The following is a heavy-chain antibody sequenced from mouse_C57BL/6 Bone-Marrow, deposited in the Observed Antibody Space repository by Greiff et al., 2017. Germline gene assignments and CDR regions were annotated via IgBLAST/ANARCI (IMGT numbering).Heavy chain of an antibody. Sequence: QVQLLQSGAELAKPGASVKLSCKASGYTFTSYWMHWVKQRPGQGLEWIGYINPSSGYIKYNQKFKDKATLTADKSSSTAYMQLSSLTYEDSAVYYCARSSYSKGWFAYWGQGTLVTVSA. CDR2: INPSSGYI. CDR1: GYTFTSYW. V-gene: IGHV1-7*01. J-gene: IGHJ3*01. CDR3: ARSSYSKGWFAY. D-gene: IGHD2-5*01.